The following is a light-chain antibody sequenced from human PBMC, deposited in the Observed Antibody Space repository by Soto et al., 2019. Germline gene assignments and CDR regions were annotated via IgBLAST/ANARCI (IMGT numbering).Light chain of an antibody. V-gene: IGLV2-14*01. CDR2: EVS. CDR1: SSDVGGYNY. J-gene: IGLJ2*01. Sequence: QSVLTQPASVSGSPGQSITISCTGTSSDVGGYNYVSWYQQHPGKAPKLMIYEVSNRPSGVSNRFSGSKSGNTASLTISGLQAEDEAHYYCSLYTSSSPQLFGDATKLT. CDR3: SLYTSSSPQL.